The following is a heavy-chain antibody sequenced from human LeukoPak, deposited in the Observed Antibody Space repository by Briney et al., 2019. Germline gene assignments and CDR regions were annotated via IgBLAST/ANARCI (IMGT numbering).Heavy chain of an antibody. V-gene: IGHV4-39*01. CDR2: TYYSGST. Sequence: PGGSLRLSCAASGFTFSSYAMSWIRQPPGKGLEWIGSTYYSGSTYYNPSLKSRVTISVDTSKNQFSLKLSSVTAADTAVYYCARRTEGSSWDAFDYWGQGTLVTVSS. D-gene: IGHD6-13*01. J-gene: IGHJ4*02. CDR3: ARRTEGSSWDAFDY. CDR1: GFTFSSYA.